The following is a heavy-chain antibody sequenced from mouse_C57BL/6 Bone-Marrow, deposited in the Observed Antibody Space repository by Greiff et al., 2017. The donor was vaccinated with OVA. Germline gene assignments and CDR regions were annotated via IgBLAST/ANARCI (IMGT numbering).Heavy chain of an antibody. D-gene: IGHD2-1*01. CDR1: GFTFSDYG. V-gene: IGHV5-15*01. J-gene: IGHJ1*03. CDR3: ARHGGNYSYWYFDV. Sequence: EVQVVESGGGLVQPGGSLKLSCAASGFTFSDYGMAWVRQAPRKGPEWVAFISNLAYSIYYADTVTGRFTISRENAKNTLYLEMSSLRSEDTAMYYCARHGGNYSYWYFDVWGTGTTVTVSS. CDR2: ISNLAYSI.